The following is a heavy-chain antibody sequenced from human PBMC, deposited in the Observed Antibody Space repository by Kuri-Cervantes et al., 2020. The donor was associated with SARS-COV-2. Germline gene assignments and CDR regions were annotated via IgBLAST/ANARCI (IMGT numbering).Heavy chain of an antibody. J-gene: IGHJ1*01. Sequence: ASVKVSCKASGYTFTGYYMHWVRQAPGQGLEWMGWINPNSGGTNYAQKFQGRVTMTRDTSISTAYMELSSLRSEDTAIYFCARGREYCTGTSCYNFWGQGTLVTVSS. CDR3: ARGREYCTGTSCYNF. V-gene: IGHV1-2*02. D-gene: IGHD2-2*02. CDR2: INPNSGGT. CDR1: GYTFTGYY.